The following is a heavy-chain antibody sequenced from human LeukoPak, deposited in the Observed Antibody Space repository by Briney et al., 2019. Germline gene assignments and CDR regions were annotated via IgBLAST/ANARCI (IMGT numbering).Heavy chain of an antibody. V-gene: IGHV4-59*01. J-gene: IGHJ4*02. Sequence: SETLSLTCTVSGGSISSYYWSWIRQPPGKGLEWIEYIYYSGSTNYNPSLKSRVTISVDTSKNQFSLKLSSVTAADTAVYYCARDRYSGSYRDYWGQGTLVTVSS. D-gene: IGHD1-26*01. CDR2: IYYSGST. CDR3: ARDRYSGSYRDY. CDR1: GGSISSYY.